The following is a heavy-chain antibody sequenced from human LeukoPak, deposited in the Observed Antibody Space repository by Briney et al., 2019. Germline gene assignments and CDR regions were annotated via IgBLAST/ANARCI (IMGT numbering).Heavy chain of an antibody. CDR1: GFPFSSYW. V-gene: IGHV3-7*01. Sequence: PWGSLSLSCAASGFPFSSYWMSWVRQAQGKGREGVASIKRDGSVKKYLDSVQVRFTVSRDNTKNSLYLQMSSLRADDTAVYYCARLSGDITVFDLWGQGTLVTVSS. J-gene: IGHJ4*02. CDR2: IKRDGSVK. CDR3: ARLSGDITVFDL. D-gene: IGHD1-20*01.